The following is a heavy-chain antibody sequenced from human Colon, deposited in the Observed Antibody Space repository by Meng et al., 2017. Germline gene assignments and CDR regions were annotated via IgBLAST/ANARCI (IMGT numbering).Heavy chain of an antibody. J-gene: IGHJ4*02. Sequence: GESLKISCAASGFTFSSYAMHWVRQAPGKGLEWVAVISYDGSNKYYADSVKGRFTISRDNSKNTLYLQINSLRAEDTAVYYCVGSYFDYGGQGGVVTVSS. CDR2: ISYDGSNK. CDR1: GFTFSSYA. D-gene: IGHD1-26*01. V-gene: IGHV3-30*01. CDR3: VGSYFDY.